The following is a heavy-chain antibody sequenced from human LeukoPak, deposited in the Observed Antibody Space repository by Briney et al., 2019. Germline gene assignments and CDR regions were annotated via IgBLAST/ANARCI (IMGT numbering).Heavy chain of an antibody. D-gene: IGHD3-16*01. V-gene: IGHV3-74*01. CDR3: ARFGSTTFADF. J-gene: IGHJ4*02. CDR2: IISDSSVT. CDR1: EFAFSANW. Sequence: GGSLRLSCAASEFAFSANWMHWVRQAPGRGLVWVSHIISDSSVTNYADSVKGRFTISRDNAKNTLYLQMNSLRAEDTAVYYCARFGSTTFADFWGQGTLVTVSS.